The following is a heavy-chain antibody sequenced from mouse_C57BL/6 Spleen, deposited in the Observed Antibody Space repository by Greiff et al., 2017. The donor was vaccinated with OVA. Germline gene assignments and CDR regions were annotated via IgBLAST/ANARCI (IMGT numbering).Heavy chain of an antibody. D-gene: IGHD1-1*01. V-gene: IGHV3-6*01. CDR2: ISYDGSN. J-gene: IGHJ2*01. CDR1: GYSITSGYY. CDR3: ASYYCGRDY. Sequence: EVKLVESGPGLVKPSQSLSLTCSVTGYSITSGYYWNWIRQFPGNKLEWMGYISYDGSNNYHPSLKNRISITRDTSKNQFLLKLNSVTTEDTATYYCASYYCGRDYWGKGTTLTVSS.